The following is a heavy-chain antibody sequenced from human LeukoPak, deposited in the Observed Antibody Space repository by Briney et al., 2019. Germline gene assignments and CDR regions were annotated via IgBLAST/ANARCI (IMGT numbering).Heavy chain of an antibody. Sequence: GGSVNASRQASGYTLTSYAMNWVRQPPGQRLELLGWINTNTGNSTHARGFTGWFVSSLDNSFSTAYRRVSRLKAEDTAVYYCARDKSTVDYWGQGTLVTVSS. D-gene: IGHD4-17*01. CDR3: ARDKSTVDY. V-gene: IGHV7-4-1*02. J-gene: IGHJ4*02. CDR2: INTNTGNS. CDR1: GYTLTSYA.